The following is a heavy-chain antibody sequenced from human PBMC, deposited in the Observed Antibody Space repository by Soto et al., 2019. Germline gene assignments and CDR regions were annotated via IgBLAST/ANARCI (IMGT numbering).Heavy chain of an antibody. D-gene: IGHD2-15*01. CDR2: IIPILGIA. Sequence: GASVKVSCKASGGTFSSYTISWVRQAPGQGLEWMGRIIPILGIANYAQKFQGRVTITADKSTSTAYMELSSLRSEDTAVYYCAGGYWSGGSCYSAGYYFDYWGQGTLGTVSS. CDR1: GGTFSSYT. V-gene: IGHV1-69*02. CDR3: AGGYWSGGSCYSAGYYFDY. J-gene: IGHJ4*02.